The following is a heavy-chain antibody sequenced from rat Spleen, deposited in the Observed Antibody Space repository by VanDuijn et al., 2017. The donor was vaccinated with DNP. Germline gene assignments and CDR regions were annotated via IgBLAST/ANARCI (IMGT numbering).Heavy chain of an antibody. Sequence: EVQLAESGGGLVQPGRSLKLSCEASGFTFSDYHMAWVRQAPKTGLEWVATITTGGSRTDYLDSVKGRFTISRDNAKSTLFLQMNSLRSEDVATYYCARHVLPLRVWDYWGQGVMVTVSS. D-gene: IGHD4-1*01. CDR2: ITTGGSRT. CDR3: ARHVLPLRVWDY. V-gene: IGHV5-22*01. J-gene: IGHJ2*01. CDR1: GFTFSDYH.